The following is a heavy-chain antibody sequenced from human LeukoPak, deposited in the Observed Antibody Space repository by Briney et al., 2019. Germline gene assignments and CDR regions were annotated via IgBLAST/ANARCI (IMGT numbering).Heavy chain of an antibody. D-gene: IGHD4-23*01. Sequence: GGSLRLSCAASGFTFDDYGMSWVRQAPGKGLEWVSGIHWNGGSTGYAVSVTGRFTISRDNAKNSLYLQMNSLRAEDTALYYCARDGSYGGNSWDYWGQGTLVTVSS. J-gene: IGHJ4*02. CDR2: IHWNGGST. CDR3: ARDGSYGGNSWDY. CDR1: GFTFDDYG. V-gene: IGHV3-20*04.